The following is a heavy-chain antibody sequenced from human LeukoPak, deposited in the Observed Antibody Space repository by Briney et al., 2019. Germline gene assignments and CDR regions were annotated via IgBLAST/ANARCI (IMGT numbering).Heavy chain of an antibody. V-gene: IGHV3-30*02. D-gene: IGHD2-15*01. CDR3: AKEGGDIVVVVAAGFDS. J-gene: IGHJ4*02. CDR1: GFTFSSYG. CDR2: IRYDGRNK. Sequence: GGSLRLSCAASGFTFSSYGMYWVRQAPGKGLEWVAFIRYDGRNKYYADSVKRRFTISRDNSKNTLYLQMNSLRAEDTAVYYCAKEGGDIVVVVAAGFDSWGQGTLVTVSS.